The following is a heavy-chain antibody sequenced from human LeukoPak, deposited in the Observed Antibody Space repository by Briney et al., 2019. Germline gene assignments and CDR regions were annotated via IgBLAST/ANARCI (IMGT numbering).Heavy chain of an antibody. V-gene: IGHV1-46*01. CDR1: VYTFTSYS. D-gene: IGHD2-21*02. J-gene: IGHJ5*02. CDR3: ARGGSCNSASGGDCSHLLIA. CDR2: INPSDVNT. Sequence: ASVKVSCRASVYTFTSYSMHGVRQAPGQGLEGRGVINPSDVNTNYSQKFQGRVTMTRDTSTSTVYMELSSLRSEDTAIYYCARGGSCNSASGGDCSHLLIAWGQGTLVTVSS.